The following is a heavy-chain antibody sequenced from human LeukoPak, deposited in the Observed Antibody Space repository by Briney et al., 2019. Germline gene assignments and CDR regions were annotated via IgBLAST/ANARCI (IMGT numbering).Heavy chain of an antibody. CDR3: AKVLFIQPCGFDS. V-gene: IGHV3-23*01. CDR1: GFTFGSYV. CDR2: ISGSGDST. J-gene: IGHJ5*01. D-gene: IGHD5-18*01. Sequence: GGSLRLSCAASGFTFGSYVMTWVRQAPGKGLEWVSSISGSGDSTNYTDSVKGRFTISRDNSKNTLYLQMNSLRAEDTAIYYCAKVLFIQPCGFDSWGQGTLVTVSS.